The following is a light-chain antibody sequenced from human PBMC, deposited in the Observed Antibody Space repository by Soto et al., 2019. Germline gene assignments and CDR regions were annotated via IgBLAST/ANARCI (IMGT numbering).Light chain of an antibody. V-gene: IGKV3-15*01. CDR3: QQYNYWTFVT. J-gene: IGKJ1*01. Sequence: EIVLTQSPGTLSLSPGERAALSCRASLSVSGSYLAWYQLKPGQAPRLLIYGASTRATGIPAKFSGSGSGTRLTFTLSSLQSEDVAVYDCQQYNYWTFVTFGQGTKVDIK. CDR1: LSVSGSY. CDR2: GAS.